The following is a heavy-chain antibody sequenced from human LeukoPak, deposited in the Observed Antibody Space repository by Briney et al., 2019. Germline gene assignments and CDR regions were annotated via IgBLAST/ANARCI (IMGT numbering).Heavy chain of an antibody. D-gene: IGHD2/OR15-2a*01. CDR1: DFSLSSFW. CDR3: ARGISIGNYMGV. Sequence: GSLRLSCAASDFSLSSFWMSWVRQAPGKGLEWVANIKRDGSDKNYVDPVKGRFTISRDNAKNSLYLQMNSLRAEDTAVYYCARGISIGNYMGVWGKGTTVTVSS. V-gene: IGHV3-7*01. J-gene: IGHJ6*03. CDR2: IKRDGSDK.